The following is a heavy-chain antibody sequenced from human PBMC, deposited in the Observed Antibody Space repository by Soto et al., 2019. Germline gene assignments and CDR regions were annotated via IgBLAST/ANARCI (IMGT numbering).Heavy chain of an antibody. V-gene: IGHV3-23*01. CDR2: GSSIDGSV. J-gene: IGHJ4*02. CDR1: GVTFSSYA. Sequence: GGSLRLSCVASGVTFSSYAMSWVRQAPGKGLEWVSAGSSIDGSVYYADSVRGRFTISRDNSKNMVYLQMNSLRAEDTAVYYCALVGTRAGMQRGVFAHWSQGSLVTGSS. CDR3: ALVGTRAGMQRGVFAH. D-gene: IGHD2-2*01.